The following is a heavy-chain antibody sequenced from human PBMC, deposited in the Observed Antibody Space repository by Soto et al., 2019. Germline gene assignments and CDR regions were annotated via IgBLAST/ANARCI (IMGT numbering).Heavy chain of an antibody. D-gene: IGHD3-3*01. CDR3: ARGYDFWSGNYGMAV. CDR1: GDTFTGYY. V-gene: IGHV1-2*04. CDR2: INPNSGGT. J-gene: IGHJ6*04. Sequence: VASVKVSCKASGDTFTGYYMHWVRQAPGQGLEWMGWINPNSGGTNYAQKFQGWVTMTRDTSISTAYMELSRLRSDDTAVYYCARGYDFWSGNYGMAVWGKGTTVTVSS.